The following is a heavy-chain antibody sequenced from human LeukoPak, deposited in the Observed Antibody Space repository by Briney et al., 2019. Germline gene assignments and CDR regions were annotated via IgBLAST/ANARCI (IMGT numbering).Heavy chain of an antibody. V-gene: IGHV7-4-1*01. CDR2: INTNTGSP. Sequence: ASVKVSCKASGYTFTNYGINWVRQAPGQWLEWMGWINTNTGSPAYAQAFTGRFVFSLDTSVSTAYLQICSLKAEDTAMYYCACYDCGDYWGQGTLVTVSS. CDR3: ACYDCGDY. J-gene: IGHJ4*02. D-gene: IGHD2-2*01. CDR1: GYTFTNYG.